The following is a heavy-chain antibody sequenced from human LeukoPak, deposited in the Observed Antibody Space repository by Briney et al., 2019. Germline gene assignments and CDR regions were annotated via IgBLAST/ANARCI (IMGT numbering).Heavy chain of an antibody. CDR2: INWNDGST. CDR3: ARVQLRTSSSWYFRVPDYYYYYMDV. V-gene: IGHV3-20*04. Sequence: TGGSLRLSCAASGFTFDDYGMSWVRQAPGKGLGWVCGINWNDGSTGYADSVKGRFTISRDNAKNSLYLQMNSLRAEDTALYYCARVQLRTSSSWYFRVPDYYYYYMDVWGKGTTVTVSS. D-gene: IGHD6-13*01. J-gene: IGHJ6*03. CDR1: GFTFDDYG.